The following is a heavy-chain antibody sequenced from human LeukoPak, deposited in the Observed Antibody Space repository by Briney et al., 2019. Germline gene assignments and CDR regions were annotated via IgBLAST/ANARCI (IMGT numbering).Heavy chain of an antibody. CDR2: IYSGGST. J-gene: IGHJ3*02. CDR1: GFTVSSNY. D-gene: IGHD4-23*01. V-gene: IGHV3-66*01. Sequence: QTGRSLRLSCAASGFTVSSNYMSWVRQAPGKGLEWVSLIYSGGSTYYADSVKGRFTISRDNSKNTLYLQMNSLRAEDTAVYYCARDDYGGNSDAFDIWGQGTMVTVSS. CDR3: ARDDYGGNSDAFDI.